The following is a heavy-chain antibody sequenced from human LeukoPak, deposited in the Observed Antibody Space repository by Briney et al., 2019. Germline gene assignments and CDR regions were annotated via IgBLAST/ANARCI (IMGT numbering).Heavy chain of an antibody. CDR3: ARDLDYGSGSFSN. D-gene: IGHD3-10*01. CDR2: INPNSGGT. J-gene: IGHJ4*02. CDR1: GYAFTDFY. V-gene: IGHV1-2*03. Sequence: LGASVKVSCKASGYAFTDFYIHWVRQAPGQGLEWMGWINPNSGGTTYAQKFQGRVTMTTDTSISTAYLELNGLRSDDTAVYYCARDLDYGSGSFSNWGQGAIVTVSS.